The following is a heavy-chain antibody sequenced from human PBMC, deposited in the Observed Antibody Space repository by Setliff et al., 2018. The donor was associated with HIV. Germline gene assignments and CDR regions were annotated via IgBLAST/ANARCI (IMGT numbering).Heavy chain of an antibody. CDR2: IYPGDSDT. J-gene: IGHJ6*02. V-gene: IGHV5-51*01. D-gene: IGHD5-18*01. CDR1: GYSFTTYW. Sequence: GESLKISCKGSGYSFTTYWIGWVRQMPGKGLEWMGMIYPGDSDTRYSPSFQGQVTISADKSISTAYLQWSSLKASDTAMYYCARLLMPRGFSYGSFYYYGMDVWAKGPWSPSP. CDR3: ARLLMPRGFSYGSFYYYGMDV.